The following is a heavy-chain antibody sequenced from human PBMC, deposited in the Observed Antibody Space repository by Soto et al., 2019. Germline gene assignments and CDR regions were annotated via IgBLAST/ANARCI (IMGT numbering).Heavy chain of an antibody. CDR2: TYYRSKWFN. V-gene: IGHV6-1*01. CDR3: AREGRLAASIFHNWFDP. CDR1: GDSVSNNSAA. J-gene: IGHJ5*02. Sequence: SQTLSLTCAISGDSVSNNSAACNWIRQSPSRGLEWLGRTYYRSKWFNNYALSLKGRITINPDTSKNQFSLQLNSVTPEDTAVYHCAREGRLAASIFHNWFDPWGQGTLVT. D-gene: IGHD3-3*02.